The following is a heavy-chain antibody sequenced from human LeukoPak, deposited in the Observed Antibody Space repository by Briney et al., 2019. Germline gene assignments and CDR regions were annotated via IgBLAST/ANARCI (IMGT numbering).Heavy chain of an antibody. D-gene: IGHD3-9*01. CDR1: GFSFTDYP. J-gene: IGHJ4*02. CDR2: IRTTAEGAKYA. Sequence: GGSLRLSCATSGFSFTDYPMNWVRQAPGKGLEWISNIRTTAEGAKYAYYVDSVKGRVTISRDDGKNTLYLHMNSLRDDDTAVYYCATDQRYAFDYWGQGILVTVSS. CDR3: ATDQRYAFDY. V-gene: IGHV3-48*02.